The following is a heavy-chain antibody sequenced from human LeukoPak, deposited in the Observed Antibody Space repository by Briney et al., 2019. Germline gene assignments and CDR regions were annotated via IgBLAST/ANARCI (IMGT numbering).Heavy chain of an antibody. CDR1: GFTFTGYW. CDR2: LYSDGRSL. Sequence: GGSLRLSCAGSGFTFTGYWMHWVRQTPGKGLVWISRLYSDGRSLTYADSVKGRFTISRDNAKNSLYLQMNSLRAEDTAVYYCARLLAYNSGGEAFDHWGQGTLVTVSS. CDR3: ARLLAYNSGGEAFDH. D-gene: IGHD1-20*01. J-gene: IGHJ4*02. V-gene: IGHV3-74*01.